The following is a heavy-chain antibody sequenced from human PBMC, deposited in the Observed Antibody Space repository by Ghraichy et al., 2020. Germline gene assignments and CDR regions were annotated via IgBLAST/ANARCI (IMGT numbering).Heavy chain of an antibody. Sequence: GESLNISCAASGFTFSSYAMSWVRQAPGKGLEWVSAISGSGGSTYYADSVKGRFTISRDNSKNTLYLQMNSLRAEDTAVYYCAKAIGYYYGMDVWGQGTTVTVSS. CDR1: GFTFSSYA. J-gene: IGHJ6*02. V-gene: IGHV3-23*01. D-gene: IGHD3-22*01. CDR2: ISGSGGST. CDR3: AKAIGYYYGMDV.